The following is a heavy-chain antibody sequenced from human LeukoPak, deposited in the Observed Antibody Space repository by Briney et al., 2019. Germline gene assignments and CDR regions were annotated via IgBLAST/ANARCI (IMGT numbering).Heavy chain of an antibody. V-gene: IGHV4-30-2*01. CDR1: GGSISSGGYS. CDR3: ARIITMVRGVIGYWFDP. J-gene: IGHJ5*02. Sequence: SETLSLTCAVSGGSISSGGYSWSWIRQPPGKGLEWIGYIYHSGSTYYNPSLKSRVTISVDRSKNQFSLKLSSVTAADTAVYYCARIITMVRGVIGYWFDPWGQGTLVTVSS. D-gene: IGHD3-10*01. CDR2: IYHSGST.